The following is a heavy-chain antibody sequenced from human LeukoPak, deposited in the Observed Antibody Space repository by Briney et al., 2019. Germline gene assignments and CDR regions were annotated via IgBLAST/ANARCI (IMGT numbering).Heavy chain of an antibody. CDR1: GFTFSSYW. D-gene: IGHD3-22*01. Sequence: GGSLRLSCAASGFTFSSYWMSWVRQAPGKGLEWVANIKQDGSEKYYVDSVKGRFTISRDNSKNTLYLQMNSLRAEDTAVYYCAKDARTMIVVKGPYYFDYWGQGTLVTVSS. V-gene: IGHV3-7*03. CDR2: IKQDGSEK. J-gene: IGHJ4*02. CDR3: AKDARTMIVVKGPYYFDY.